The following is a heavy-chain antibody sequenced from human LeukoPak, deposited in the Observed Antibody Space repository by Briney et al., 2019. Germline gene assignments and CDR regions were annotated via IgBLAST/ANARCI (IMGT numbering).Heavy chain of an antibody. D-gene: IGHD3-3*01. V-gene: IGHV4-31*03. J-gene: IGHJ4*02. CDR1: GGSISSGDYY. CDR2: IYYSGCT. Sequence: PSQTLSLTCTVSGGSISSGDYYWSWIRQHPGKGLEWIGYIYYSGCTYYNPSLKSRVTISVDTSKNQFSLKLSSVTAADTAVYYCARVAVVIPRYFDYWGQGTLVTVSS. CDR3: ARVAVVIPRYFDY.